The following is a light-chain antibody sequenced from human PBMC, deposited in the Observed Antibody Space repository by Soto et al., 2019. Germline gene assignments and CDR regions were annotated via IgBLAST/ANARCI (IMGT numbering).Light chain of an antibody. Sequence: QSALTQPPSVSGSPGQSVTISCTGTGDYNYVSWYQQHPGKAPKPLIYEVSKRPSGVPVRFAGSKSGSTSALTVSGLQAEDEAHYYCSAHAGRNIFLFGGGTKLTVL. J-gene: IGLJ2*01. CDR3: SAHAGRNIFL. V-gene: IGLV2-8*01. CDR2: EVS. CDR1: GDYNY.